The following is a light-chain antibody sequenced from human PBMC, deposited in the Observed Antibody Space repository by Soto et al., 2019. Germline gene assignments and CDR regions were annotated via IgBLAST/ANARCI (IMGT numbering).Light chain of an antibody. J-gene: IGLJ2*01. Sequence: QSALTQPASVSGSPGQSITISCTGTSSDVGGYNYVSWYQQHPGKAPKLMIYDVSNRPSGVSNRFSGSKSGNTASLTISGLQDDDEDDYYCSSYTRRSTLAIAGGTKLTVL. CDR3: SSYTRRSTLA. CDR1: SSDVGGYNY. V-gene: IGLV2-14*01. CDR2: DVS.